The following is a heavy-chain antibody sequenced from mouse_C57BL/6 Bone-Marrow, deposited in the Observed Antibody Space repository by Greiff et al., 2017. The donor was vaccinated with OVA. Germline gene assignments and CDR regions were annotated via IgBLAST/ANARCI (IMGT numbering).Heavy chain of an antibody. CDR1: GFTFSSYA. Sequence: EVMLVESGGGLVKPGGSLKLSCAASGFTFSSYAMSWVRQTPEKRLEWVATISDGGSYTYYPDNVKGRFTISRDNAKNNLYLQMSHLKSEDTAMYYCARDWALFAYWGQGTLVTVSA. CDR3: ARDWALFAY. V-gene: IGHV5-4*01. CDR2: ISDGGSYT. J-gene: IGHJ3*01.